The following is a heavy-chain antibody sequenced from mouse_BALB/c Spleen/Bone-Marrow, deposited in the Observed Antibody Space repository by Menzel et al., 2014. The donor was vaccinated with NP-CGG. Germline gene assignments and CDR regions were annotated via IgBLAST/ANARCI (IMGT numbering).Heavy chain of an antibody. CDR2: LSNGGGST. D-gene: IGHD2-4*01. CDR3: ARHSDYDYFDY. CDR1: GFTFRDYY. V-gene: IGHV5-12*02. J-gene: IGHJ2*01. Sequence: EVLLVESGEGLVQPGGSLKLSCATSGFTFRDYYMYWVRQTPETRLEWVAFLSNGGGSTYYPDTVKGRFTISRDNAKITLYLQMSRLKSEDTAMYYCARHSDYDYFDYWGQGTTLTVSS.